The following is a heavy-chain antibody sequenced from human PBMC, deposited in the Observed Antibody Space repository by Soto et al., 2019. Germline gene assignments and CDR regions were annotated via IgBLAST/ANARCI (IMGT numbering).Heavy chain of an antibody. Sequence: QMQLVQSGPEVKKPGTSVKVSCKASGFTFPSSAVQWMRQARGQRLEWIARIVVGSGNTNYAQKFRERLTISRDMSTNTAYMELSSLRSEDPAVYYCAALPYPYDTSGTYFAYWGQGPLVTVSS. V-gene: IGHV1-58*01. J-gene: IGHJ4*02. CDR1: GFTFPSSA. CDR3: AALPYPYDTSGTYFAY. CDR2: IVVGSGNT. D-gene: IGHD3-22*01.